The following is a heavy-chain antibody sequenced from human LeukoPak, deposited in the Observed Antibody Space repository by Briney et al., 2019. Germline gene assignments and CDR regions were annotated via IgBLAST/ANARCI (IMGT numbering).Heavy chain of an antibody. CDR3: ARSSSWAPYFDY. V-gene: IGHV4-4*07. Sequence: SETLYLTCTVSGGSISSYYWSWIRQPAGKGLEWIGRIYTSGSTNYNPSLKSRVTMSVDTSKNQFSLKLSSVTAADTAVYYCARSSSWAPYFDYWGQGTLVTVSS. D-gene: IGHD6-13*01. J-gene: IGHJ4*02. CDR1: GGSISSYY. CDR2: IYTSGST.